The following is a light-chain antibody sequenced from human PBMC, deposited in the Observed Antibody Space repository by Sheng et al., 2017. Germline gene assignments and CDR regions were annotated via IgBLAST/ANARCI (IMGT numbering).Light chain of an antibody. V-gene: IGKV3-15*01. CDR3: QQYLTWPRT. CDR2: RAS. CDR1: QSVRTD. J-gene: IGKJ1*01. Sequence: EIVMTQSPATLSVSPGEGATLSCRASQSVRTDLAWYQQIPGQVPRLLIHRASTRASGIAARFSGSGSGTEFTLTISSLQSEDFAVYYCQQYLTWPRTFGQGRRWKSN.